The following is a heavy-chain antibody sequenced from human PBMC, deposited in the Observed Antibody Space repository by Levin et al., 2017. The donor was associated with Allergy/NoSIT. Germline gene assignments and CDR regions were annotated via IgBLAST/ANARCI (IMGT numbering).Heavy chain of an antibody. CDR1: GFTFSSYA. CDR3: TVTYDAFDI. Sequence: SCVGSGFTFSSYAMHWVRQAPGKGLEWVAVISYDGSNKYYADSVKGRFTISRDNSKNTLYLQMNSLRAEDTAVYYCTVTYDAFDIWGQGTLITVSS. CDR2: ISYDGSNK. V-gene: IGHV3-30-3*01. D-gene: IGHD3-22*01. J-gene: IGHJ4*02.